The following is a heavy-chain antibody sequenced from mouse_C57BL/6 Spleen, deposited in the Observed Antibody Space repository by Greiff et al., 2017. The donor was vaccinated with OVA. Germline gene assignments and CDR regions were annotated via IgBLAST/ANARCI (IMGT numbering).Heavy chain of an antibody. V-gene: IGHV1-50*01. CDR3: AKIYGNLGFDY. CDR1: GYTFTSYW. D-gene: IGHD2-1*01. CDR2: IDPSDSYT. J-gene: IGHJ2*01. Sequence: QVQLQQPGAELVKPGASVKLSCKASGYTFTSYWMQWVKQRPGQGLEWIGEIDPSDSYTTYHQKFKGKATLTVDTSSSTAYMQLRSLTSEDAAVYYCAKIYGNLGFDYWGQGTTLTVSP.